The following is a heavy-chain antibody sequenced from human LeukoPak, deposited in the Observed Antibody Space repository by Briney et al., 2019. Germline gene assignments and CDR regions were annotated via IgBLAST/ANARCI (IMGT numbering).Heavy chain of an antibody. J-gene: IGHJ4*02. V-gene: IGHV3-33*06. D-gene: IGHD2-21*02. CDR3: AKDAPKWGDSYFDY. CDR2: IWYDGSNK. Sequence: GGSLRLSCAASGFTFSSYGMHWVRQAPGEGLEWVAVIWYDGSNKYYADSVKGRFTISRDNSKNTLYLQMNSLRAEDTAVYYCAKDAPKWGDSYFDYWGQGTLVTVSS. CDR1: GFTFSSYG.